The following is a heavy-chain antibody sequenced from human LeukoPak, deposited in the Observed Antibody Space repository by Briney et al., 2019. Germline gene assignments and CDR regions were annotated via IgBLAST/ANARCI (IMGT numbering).Heavy chain of an antibody. J-gene: IGHJ5*01. CDR1: GGSISSGGYY. D-gene: IGHD2-2*03. Sequence: SETLSLTCTVSGGSISSGGYYWSWIRQHPGKGLEWIGYIYYSGSTYYNPSLKSRVTISVDTSKNQFSLKLSSVTAADTAVYYCARDGSAGFDSWGQGTLVTVSS. CDR2: IYYSGST. V-gene: IGHV4-31*03. CDR3: ARDGSAGFDS.